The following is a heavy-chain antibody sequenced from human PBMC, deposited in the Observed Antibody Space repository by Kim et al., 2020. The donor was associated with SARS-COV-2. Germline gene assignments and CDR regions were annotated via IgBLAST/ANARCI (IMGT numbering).Heavy chain of an antibody. CDR1: GFTFSSYV. CDR3: ATDKYLVIYEY. V-gene: IGHV3-74*01. J-gene: IGHJ4*02. CDR2: ISHDGSVT. D-gene: IGHD2-21*01. Sequence: WGSLRLSCAASGFTFSSYVMHWVRQVPGKGPMWVSRISHDGSVTTYADSVKGRFTISRDNAKNTLYLQMNSLRPEDTAVYYCATDKYLVIYEYWGQGTLV.